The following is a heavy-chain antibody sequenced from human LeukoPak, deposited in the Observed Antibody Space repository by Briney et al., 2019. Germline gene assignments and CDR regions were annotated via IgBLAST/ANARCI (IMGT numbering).Heavy chain of an antibody. J-gene: IGHJ4*02. D-gene: IGHD1-26*01. CDR1: GFTFSGSS. CDR3: AGGTGYFSSGNYYDLDY. V-gene: IGHV3-48*01. CDR2: ISTSSSPI. Sequence: GGSLRLSRAASGFTFSGSSMNWVRQAPGKGLEWISYISTSSSPIYYADSVKGRFTISRDNAKNSLYLQMSSLRAEDTAVYYCAGGTGYFSSGNYYDLDYWGQGTLITVSS.